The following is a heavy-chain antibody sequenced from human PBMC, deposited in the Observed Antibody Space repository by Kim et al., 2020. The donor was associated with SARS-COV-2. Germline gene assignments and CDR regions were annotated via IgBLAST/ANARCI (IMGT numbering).Heavy chain of an antibody. CDR2: IHPSGST. Sequence: SETLSLTCTVSDDSIRSATYFWVWVRQPPGKGLEWVGHIHPSGSTHFNPSLSSRLTISVDTPKNQFSLKLSSVTAADTAVYYCSRGRDAYKLGNSWGQGTLVTVSS. V-gene: IGHV4-30-4*01. D-gene: IGHD7-27*01. J-gene: IGHJ5*02. CDR1: DDSIRSATYF. CDR3: SRGRDAYKLGNS.